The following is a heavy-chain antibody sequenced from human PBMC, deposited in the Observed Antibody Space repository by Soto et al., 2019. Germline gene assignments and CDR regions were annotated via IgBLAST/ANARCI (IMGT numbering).Heavy chain of an antibody. J-gene: IGHJ4*02. CDR3: AREKAGSLDY. CDR2: INQDGSTN. V-gene: IGHV3-7*01. CDR1: GFTFSTYW. Sequence: EVQLVESGGGLVQPGGSLRLSCAASGFTFSTYWMSWARQAPGKGLEWVAHINQDGSTNYHVDSVKGRFTISRDNARNSLYLQMNSLRAEDTAVYYCAREKAGSLDYWAQGTLVTVSS. D-gene: IGHD6-19*01.